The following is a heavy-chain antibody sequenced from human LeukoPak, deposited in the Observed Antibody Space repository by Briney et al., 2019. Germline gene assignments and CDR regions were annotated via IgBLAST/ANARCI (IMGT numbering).Heavy chain of an antibody. Sequence: GASVKVSCKASGYTFTSYGINWVRQAPGQGLEWMGWISAYNGNTNYAQELQGRVTMTTDTSTSTAYMELRSLRSDDTAVYYCARGILEWFHNWFDPWGPGTLVTVSS. J-gene: IGHJ5*02. CDR2: ISAYNGNT. D-gene: IGHD3-3*01. V-gene: IGHV1-18*01. CDR3: ARGILEWFHNWFDP. CDR1: GYTFTSYG.